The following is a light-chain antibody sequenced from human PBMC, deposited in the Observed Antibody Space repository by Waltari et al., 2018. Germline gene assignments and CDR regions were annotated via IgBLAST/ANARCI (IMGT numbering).Light chain of an antibody. CDR1: QGIANH. J-gene: IGKJ4*01. Sequence: DIKMTQSPSSLSASVGDRVTITCRASQGIANHLAWFQQKPGKAPKSLIYAASSLQSGVPSKFSGSGSVTDFTLTITNLQPEDFATYYCQQYNSFPVTFGGGTKVEIK. CDR2: AAS. V-gene: IGKV1-16*02. CDR3: QQYNSFPVT.